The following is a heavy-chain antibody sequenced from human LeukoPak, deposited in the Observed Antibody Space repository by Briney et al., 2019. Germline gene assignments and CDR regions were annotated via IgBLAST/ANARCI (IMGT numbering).Heavy chain of an antibody. V-gene: IGHV1-2*02. CDR2: INPNSGGT. CDR1: GYTFTGYY. Sequence: GASVKVSCKASGYTFTGYYMHWVRQAPGQGLEWMGWINPNSGGTNYAQKFQGRVTMTRDTSISTAYMELSRLRSDDTAVYYCARDGLLLCSGGSCYPSHYYYYYMDVWGKGTTVTISS. D-gene: IGHD2-15*01. CDR3: ARDGLLLCSGGSCYPSHYYYYYMDV. J-gene: IGHJ6*03.